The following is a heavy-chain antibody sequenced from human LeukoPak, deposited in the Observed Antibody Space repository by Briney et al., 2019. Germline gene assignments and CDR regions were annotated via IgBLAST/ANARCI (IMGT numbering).Heavy chain of an antibody. V-gene: IGHV1-8*01. CDR1: GYTFTSYD. CDR3: AIYSSSHYFDY. J-gene: IGHJ4*02. CDR2: MNPNSGNT. Sequence: ASVKVSCKASGYTFTSYDINWVRHAPGQGLEWMGWMNPNSGNTGYAQKFQGRVTMTRNTSISTDYMELSSLRSEDTAVYYCAIYSSSHYFDYWGQGTLVTVSS. D-gene: IGHD6-6*01.